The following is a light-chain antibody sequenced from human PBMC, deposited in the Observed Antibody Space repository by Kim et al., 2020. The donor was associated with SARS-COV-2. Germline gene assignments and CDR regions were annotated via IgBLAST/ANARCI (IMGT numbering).Light chain of an antibody. J-gene: IGLJ6*01. CDR3: GSWDSSLSSVV. CDR2: DTN. V-gene: IGLV1-51*01. CDR1: GANIGSNV. Sequence: QSKLTQPPSVSAAPGQKVTLSCSGSGANIGSNVVSWFQQFPETAPRLLIYDTNQRSSGISDRFSGSQFGTSATLTIAGLQAGDEADYYCGSWDSSLSSVVFGGGTKVTVL.